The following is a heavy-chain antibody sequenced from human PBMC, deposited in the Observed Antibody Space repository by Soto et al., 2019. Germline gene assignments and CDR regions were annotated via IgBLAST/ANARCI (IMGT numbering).Heavy chain of an antibody. CDR2: IKQDGSEK. CDR3: ARENGTPLYYYYGMDV. D-gene: IGHD1-1*01. Sequence: GGSLRLSCAASGFTFSSYWMSWVRQAPGKGLEWVANIKQDGSEKYYVDSVKGRFTISRDNAKNSLYLQMNSLRAEDTAVYYCARENGTPLYYYYGMDVWGQGTTVTVSS. J-gene: IGHJ6*02. V-gene: IGHV3-7*05. CDR1: GFTFSSYW.